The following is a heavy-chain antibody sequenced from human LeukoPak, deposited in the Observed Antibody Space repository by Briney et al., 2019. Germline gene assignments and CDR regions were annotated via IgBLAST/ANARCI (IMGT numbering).Heavy chain of an antibody. CDR2: ISAYNVNT. Sequence: ASVKVSSKASGYTFTSYGISWVRQAPGQGLEWMGWISAYNVNTNYAQKLQGRVTIPPDTSTSTVYMELRRLRSDDTAVYYCARDPWYYYDSSGYYFYYGMDVWGQGTTVTVSS. CDR1: GYTFTSYG. V-gene: IGHV1-18*01. CDR3: ARDPWYYYDSSGYYFYYGMDV. D-gene: IGHD3-22*01. J-gene: IGHJ6*02.